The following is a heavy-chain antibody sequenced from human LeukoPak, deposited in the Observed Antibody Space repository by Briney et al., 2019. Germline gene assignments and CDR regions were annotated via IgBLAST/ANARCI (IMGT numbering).Heavy chain of an antibody. V-gene: IGHV4-59*01. CDR3: ARGRDGYNFDPDAFDI. CDR1: GGSISSYY. CDR2: IYYSGST. Sequence: SETLSLTCTVSGGSISSYYWSWIRQPPGKGLEWIGYIYYSGSTNYNPSLKSRVTISVDTSKNQFSLKLSSVTAADTAVYYCARGRDGYNFDPDAFDIWGQGTLVTVSS. D-gene: IGHD5-24*01. J-gene: IGHJ4*02.